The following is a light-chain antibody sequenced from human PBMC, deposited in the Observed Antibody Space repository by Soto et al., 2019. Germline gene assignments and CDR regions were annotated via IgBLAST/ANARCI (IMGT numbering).Light chain of an antibody. CDR2: AAS. Sequence: DIHMTQSPSSVSASVGDSVIITCRASQDISSWVAWYQQKPGKAPKLLISAASSLESGVPRRFSGSGSGTDFTLIISSLQPEDFATYFCQQGDSFPFTFGGGTMVEIK. V-gene: IGKV1-12*01. CDR1: QDISSW. J-gene: IGKJ4*01. CDR3: QQGDSFPFT.